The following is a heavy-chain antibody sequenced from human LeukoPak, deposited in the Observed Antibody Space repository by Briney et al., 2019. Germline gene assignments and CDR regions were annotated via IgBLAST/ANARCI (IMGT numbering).Heavy chain of an antibody. V-gene: IGHV1-69*05. J-gene: IGHJ6*03. Sequence: ASVKVSCKASGGTFSSYAISWVRQAPGQGLEWMGGIIPIFGTANYAQKFQGRVTITRDTSASTAYMELSSLRSEDMAVYYCARARGYGSGSYYYMDVWGKGTTVTVSS. D-gene: IGHD3-10*01. CDR2: IIPIFGTA. CDR3: ARARGYGSGSYYYMDV. CDR1: GGTFSSYA.